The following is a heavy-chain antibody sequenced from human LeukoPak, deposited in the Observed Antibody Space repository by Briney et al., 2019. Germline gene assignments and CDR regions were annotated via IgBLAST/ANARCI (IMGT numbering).Heavy chain of an antibody. CDR1: GFTFSSYA. J-gene: IGHJ5*02. CDR3: AKDKIAARPRSWFDP. V-gene: IGHV3-23*01. D-gene: IGHD6-6*01. CDR2: VSGSGGST. Sequence: PGGSLRLSCAASGFTFSSYAMSCVREAPGKGLECVSAVSGSGGSTYYAASVKGRFTISRDNSKNTLYLPMNSLRAKDTDVYYCAKDKIAARPRSWFDPWGQGTLVTVSS.